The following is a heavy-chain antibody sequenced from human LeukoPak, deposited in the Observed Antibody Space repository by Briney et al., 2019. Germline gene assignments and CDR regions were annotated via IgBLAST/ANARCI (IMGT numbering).Heavy chain of an antibody. Sequence: SVKVSCKASRGNFSSYAISWVRQAPGQGLEWMGRIIPILGIANYAQKFQGRVTITADKSTSTAYMELSSLRSEDTAVYYCAREGWDDSSGYLHFDYWGQGTLVTVSS. CDR1: RGNFSSYA. D-gene: IGHD3-22*01. CDR2: IIPILGIA. CDR3: AREGWDDSSGYLHFDY. V-gene: IGHV1-69*04. J-gene: IGHJ4*02.